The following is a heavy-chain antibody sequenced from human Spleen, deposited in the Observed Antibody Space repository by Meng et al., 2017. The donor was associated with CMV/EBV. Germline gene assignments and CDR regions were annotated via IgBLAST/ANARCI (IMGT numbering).Heavy chain of an antibody. D-gene: IGHD2-2*01. J-gene: IGHJ4*02. Sequence: LNSYALSWGRQVPGKGLEWVSTISGSGASTYYADSVKGRFTISRDNSKNTLYLQMNSLRAEDTAVYYCAKGPPKGYCSSTSCPGDYWGQGTLVTVSS. V-gene: IGHV3-23*01. CDR2: ISGSGAST. CDR3: AKGPPKGYCSSTSCPGDY. CDR1: LNSYA.